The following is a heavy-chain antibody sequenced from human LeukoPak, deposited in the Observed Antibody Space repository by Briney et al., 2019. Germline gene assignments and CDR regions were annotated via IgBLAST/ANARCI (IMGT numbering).Heavy chain of an antibody. V-gene: IGHV3-23*01. CDR1: GFTFSSYA. J-gene: IGHJ4*02. D-gene: IGHD4-11*01. Sequence: GGSLRLSCAASGFTFSSYAMSWVRQAPGKGLEWVSAISGSGGSTYYADSVKGRFTISSDNSKTTLYLQMNSLRAEDTAVYYCAKDTGTTLAFDYWGQGTLVTVSS. CDR2: ISGSGGST. CDR3: AKDTGTTLAFDY.